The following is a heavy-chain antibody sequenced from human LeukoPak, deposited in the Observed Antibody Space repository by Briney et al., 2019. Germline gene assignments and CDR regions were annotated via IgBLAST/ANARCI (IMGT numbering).Heavy chain of an antibody. CDR2: ISSSGSTI. D-gene: IGHD4-23*01. J-gene: IGHJ4*02. CDR1: GFTFRSYE. V-gene: IGHV3-48*03. Sequence: PGGSLRLSCAASGFTFRSYEMNWVRQAPGKGLEWVSYISSSGSTIYYADSVKGRFTISRDNAKNSLYLQMNSLRAEDTAVYYCALSPRSGNPHFDYWGQGTLVTVSS. CDR3: ALSPRSGNPHFDY.